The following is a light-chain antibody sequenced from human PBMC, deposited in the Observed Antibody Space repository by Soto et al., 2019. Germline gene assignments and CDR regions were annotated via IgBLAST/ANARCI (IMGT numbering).Light chain of an antibody. CDR2: DVS. J-gene: IGLJ2*01. V-gene: IGLV2-14*01. CDR1: SSDVGGYNY. Sequence: QSVLTQPASVSGSPGQSITISCTGTSSDVGGYNYVSWYQQHPGKAPKLMIYDVSNRPSGVSNRFSGSKSGNTASLTISGLQAEDEADYYCSSYTSSSYVVFGRGTKVTVL. CDR3: SSYTSSSYVV.